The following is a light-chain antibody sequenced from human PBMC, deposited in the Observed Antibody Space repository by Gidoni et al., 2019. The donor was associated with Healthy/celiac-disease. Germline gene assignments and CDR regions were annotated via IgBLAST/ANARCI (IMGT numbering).Light chain of an antibody. CDR3: QQYNNWPQT. Sequence: EIVMTQSPATLSVSPGERATLSCRASQSVSSNLAWYQQKPGQAPRLLIYGASTRANGIPARFSGSGSGTEFTLTISSLQSEDFAVYYWQQYNNWPQTFGQGTKVEIK. CDR1: QSVSSN. V-gene: IGKV3-15*01. CDR2: GAS. J-gene: IGKJ1*01.